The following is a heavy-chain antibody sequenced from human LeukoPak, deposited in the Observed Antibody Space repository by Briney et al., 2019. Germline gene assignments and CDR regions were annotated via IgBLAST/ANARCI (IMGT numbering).Heavy chain of an antibody. D-gene: IGHD1-14*01. V-gene: IGHV3-33*01. CDR3: ARRNLDAFDI. Sequence: PGGSLRLSCAASGFTFSSYGMHWVRQAPGKGLEWVAVIWYDGSIKYYADSVKGRLTISRDNSQNTLYLQMNGLRAEDTAAYYCARRNLDAFDIWGQGTMVTVSS. CDR2: IWYDGSIK. J-gene: IGHJ3*02. CDR1: GFTFSSYG.